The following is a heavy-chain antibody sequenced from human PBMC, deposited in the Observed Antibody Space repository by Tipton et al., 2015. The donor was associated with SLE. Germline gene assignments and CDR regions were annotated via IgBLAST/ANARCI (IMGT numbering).Heavy chain of an antibody. CDR1: GGPFSDYF. CDR2: VNHSGST. D-gene: IGHD3-3*01. Sequence: TLSLTYAVYGGPFSDYFWTWIRQSPGKGLEWIGDVNHSGSTDYHPSLKSRVTMSVDTSKNQFSLKLTSVTAADTALYYCARCTIFGVVRGSFDSWGQGTLVTVS. J-gene: IGHJ4*02. V-gene: IGHV4-34*01. CDR3: ARCTIFGVVRGSFDS.